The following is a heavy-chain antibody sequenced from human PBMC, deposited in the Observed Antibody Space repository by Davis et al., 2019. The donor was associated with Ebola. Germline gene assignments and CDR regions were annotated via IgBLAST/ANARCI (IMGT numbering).Heavy chain of an antibody. D-gene: IGHD1-26*01. CDR3: ARVVLYSGSYYRHVDKADFDY. V-gene: IGHV4-4*02. CDR2: IYHSGST. Sequence: SETLSLTCAVSGDSISSSNWWRWVRQPPGKGLEWIGEIYHSGSTNYNPSLKSRVTISVDKAKNQFSLKLNSVTAADTAVYYCARVVLYSGSYYRHVDKADFDYWGQGTLVTVSS. CDR1: GDSISSSNW. J-gene: IGHJ4*02.